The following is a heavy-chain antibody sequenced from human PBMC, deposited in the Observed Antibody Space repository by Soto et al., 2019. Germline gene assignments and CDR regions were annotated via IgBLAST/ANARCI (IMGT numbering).Heavy chain of an antibody. CDR3: ARVWGSGSYYYYYGMDV. CDR1: GLTFSSYA. V-gene: IGHV3-30-3*01. D-gene: IGHD3-10*01. CDR2: ISYDGSIK. J-gene: IGHJ6*02. Sequence: QVQLVESGGGVVQPGRSLSLSCAASGLTFSSYAMHWVRQAPGKGLEWVAVISYDGSIKYYVDFVKGRFTISRDNSKKTLYLQMNSLRAEDTAVDYCARVWGSGSYYYYYGMDVWGQGTTVTVSS.